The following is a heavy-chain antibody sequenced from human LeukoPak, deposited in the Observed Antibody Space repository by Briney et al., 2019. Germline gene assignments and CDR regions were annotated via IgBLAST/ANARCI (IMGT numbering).Heavy chain of an antibody. D-gene: IGHD2-15*01. V-gene: IGHV4-59*01. CDR3: ARVEVVVVAATRYWYFDL. J-gene: IGHJ2*01. Sequence: SETLSLTCTVSGGSISSYYWSWIRKPPGKGLEWIGYIYYSGSTNYNPSLKSRVTISVDTSKNQFSLKLSSVTAADTAVYYCARVEVVVVAATRYWYFDLWGRGTLVTVSS. CDR1: GGSISSYY. CDR2: IYYSGST.